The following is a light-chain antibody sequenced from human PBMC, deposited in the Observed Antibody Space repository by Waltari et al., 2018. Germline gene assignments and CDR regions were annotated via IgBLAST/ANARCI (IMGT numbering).Light chain of an antibody. Sequence: QSALTQPASVSGSPGQSITISCTGTSSDVGFYNYVSWYQQHPGNAPKLIIYDVFERPSGVFHGFSGSKSGSTASLTISGLQAEDEADYYCNSYTGSRSWVFGGGTKLTVL. CDR3: NSYTGSRSWV. CDR2: DVF. CDR1: SSDVGFYNY. V-gene: IGLV2-14*01. J-gene: IGLJ3*02.